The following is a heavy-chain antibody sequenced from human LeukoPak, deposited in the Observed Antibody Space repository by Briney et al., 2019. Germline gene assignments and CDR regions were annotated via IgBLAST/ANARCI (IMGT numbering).Heavy chain of an antibody. CDR2: IYYSGST. J-gene: IGHJ5*02. CDR3: AWRFPYYDSSGPSGVDP. D-gene: IGHD3-22*01. CDR1: GGSISSSSYY. Sequence: PSETLSLTCTVSGGSISSSSYYWGWIRQPPGKGLEWIGSIYYSGSTYYNPSLKSRVTISVDTSKNQFSLKLSSVTAADTAVYYCAWRFPYYDSSGPSGVDPWDQGTLVPVSS. V-gene: IGHV4-39*01.